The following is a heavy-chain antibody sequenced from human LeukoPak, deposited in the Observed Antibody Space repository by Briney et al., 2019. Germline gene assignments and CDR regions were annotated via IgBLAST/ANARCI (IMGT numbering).Heavy chain of an antibody. CDR1: GYSFTSYW. Sequence: GESLKISCKGSGYSFTSYWIGWARQMPGKGLEWMGIIYPGDSDTRYSPSFQGQVTISAAKSINTAYLQWSSLKASDTAIYFCARRGHYSGNSDAFDIWGQGTMVTVSS. CDR3: ARRGHYSGNSDAFDI. D-gene: IGHD4-23*01. V-gene: IGHV5-51*01. J-gene: IGHJ3*02. CDR2: IYPGDSDT.